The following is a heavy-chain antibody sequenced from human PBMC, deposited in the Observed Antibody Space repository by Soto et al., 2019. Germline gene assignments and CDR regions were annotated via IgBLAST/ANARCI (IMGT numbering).Heavy chain of an antibody. V-gene: IGHV3-48*02. Sequence: EVQLVESGGGLVQPGGSLTVSCVVSGFTLSTYSMNWVRQAPGKGLEWVSHDGAGGVILYADSVKGRFTVSRDNAKNSLYLQMNILTDGDTAVYYWARQGPYGDHDHWGQGTLVTVSS. J-gene: IGHJ4*02. CDR1: GFTLSTYS. D-gene: IGHD4-17*01. CDR3: ARQGPYGDHDH. CDR2: DGAGGVI.